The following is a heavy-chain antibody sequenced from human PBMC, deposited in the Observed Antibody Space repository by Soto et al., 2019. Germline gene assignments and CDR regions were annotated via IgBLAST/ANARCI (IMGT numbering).Heavy chain of an antibody. Sequence: ASVKVSCKASGGTFSSYAISWVRQAPGQGLEWMGGIIPIFGTANYAQKFQGRVTITADESTSTAYMELSSLRSEDTAVYYCAREVSYSSAIHYWGQGTLVTVAS. CDR3: AREVSYSSAIHY. CDR1: GGTFSSYA. D-gene: IGHD6-25*01. CDR2: IIPIFGTA. V-gene: IGHV1-69*13. J-gene: IGHJ4*02.